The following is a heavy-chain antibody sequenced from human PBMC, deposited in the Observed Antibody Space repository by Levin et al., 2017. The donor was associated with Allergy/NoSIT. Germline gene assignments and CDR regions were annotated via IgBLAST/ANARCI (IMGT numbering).Heavy chain of an antibody. D-gene: IGHD6-25*01. J-gene: IGHJ6*02. CDR1: GFTFSDHY. V-gene: IGHV3-72*01. Sequence: GESLKISCAASGFTFSDHYMDWVRQAPGKGLEWVGRTRNKAKGYTTEYATSVRGRFSISRDDSKNSLYLQMNSLKTEDTAVYYCARGATATTNYYYGLDVWGQGTTVTVSS. CDR2: TRNKAKGYTT. CDR3: ARGATATTNYYYGLDV.